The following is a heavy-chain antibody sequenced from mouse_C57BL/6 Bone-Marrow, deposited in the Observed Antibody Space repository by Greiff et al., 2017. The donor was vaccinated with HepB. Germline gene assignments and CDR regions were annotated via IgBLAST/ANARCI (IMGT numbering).Heavy chain of an antibody. Sequence: EVKVEESGPSLVRPSQTLSLTCTVTGFSINSDCYWIWIRQFPGNKLEYIGYTFYSGITYYNPSLESRTYITRDTSKNQFSLKLSSVTTEDTATYYCARGYPYYYAMDYWGQGTSVTVSS. V-gene: IGHV3-3*01. CDR3: ARGYPYYYAMDY. D-gene: IGHD2-12*01. CDR1: GFSINSDCY. CDR2: TFYSGIT. J-gene: IGHJ4*01.